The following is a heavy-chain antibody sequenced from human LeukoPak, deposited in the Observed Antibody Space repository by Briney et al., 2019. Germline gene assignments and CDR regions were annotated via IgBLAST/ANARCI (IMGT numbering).Heavy chain of an antibody. D-gene: IGHD6-13*01. CDR3: AREDAGIAAAGTGIGWFDP. V-gene: IGHV1-46*01. CDR2: INPSGGST. CDR1: GYTFTSYY. Sequence: ASVKVSCKASGYTFTSYYMHWVRQAPGQGLEWMGIINPSGGSTSYAQKFQGRVTMTRDTSISTAYMELSRLRSDDTAVYYCAREDAGIAAAGTGIGWFDPWGQGTLVTVSS. J-gene: IGHJ5*02.